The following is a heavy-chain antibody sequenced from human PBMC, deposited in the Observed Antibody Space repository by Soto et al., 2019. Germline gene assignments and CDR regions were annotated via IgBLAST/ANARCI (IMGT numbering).Heavy chain of an antibody. D-gene: IGHD6-13*01. Sequence: QVHLQQWGAGLLKPSETLSLTCAVYGGSFSGYYWNWIRQPPGKGLEWIGEINHSGSTNYNPSLKSRVTISIDTSKNQFSLKLNSVTAADTAVYYCARGRRQQLVRTAYDWFDSWDQGTLVTVSS. J-gene: IGHJ5*01. CDR3: ARGRRQQLVRTAYDWFDS. V-gene: IGHV4-34*01. CDR1: GGSFSGYY. CDR2: INHSGST.